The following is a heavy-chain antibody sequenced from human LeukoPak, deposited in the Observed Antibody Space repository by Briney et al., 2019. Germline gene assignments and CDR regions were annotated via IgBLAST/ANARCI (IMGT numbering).Heavy chain of an antibody. V-gene: IGHV1-69*13. CDR1: GGTFSIYA. Sequence: SVKVSCKASGGTFSIYAISWVGQAPGEGREWMGGIIPIFGTANYAQKFQGRVTITADESTSTAYMELSSLRSEDTAVYYCASYGITPVTPSYWGQGTLVTVSS. D-gene: IGHD4-17*01. CDR3: ASYGITPVTPSY. CDR2: IIPIFGTA. J-gene: IGHJ4*02.